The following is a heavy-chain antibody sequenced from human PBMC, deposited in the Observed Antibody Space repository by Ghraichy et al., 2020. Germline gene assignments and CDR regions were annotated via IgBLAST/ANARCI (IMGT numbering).Heavy chain of an antibody. V-gene: IGHV3-21*06. Sequence: GESLNISCEATGFTFSAYTMNWVRQAPGKGLQWVSSFSSIGNNILYADSVRGRFTTSRDNVKNSVFLEMTSLRAEDTGVYFCARMSREAAYFDSWGQGTPVTVSA. J-gene: IGHJ4*02. D-gene: IGHD5-24*01. CDR1: GFTFSAYT. CDR2: FSSIGNNI. CDR3: ARMSREAAYFDS.